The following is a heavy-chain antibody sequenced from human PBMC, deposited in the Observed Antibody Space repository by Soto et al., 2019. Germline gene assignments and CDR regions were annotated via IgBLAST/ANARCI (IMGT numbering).Heavy chain of an antibody. CDR3: ARTSRFDC. J-gene: IGHJ4*02. V-gene: IGHV4-34*01. CDR1: CGSFSSYY. CDR2: INHSGST. D-gene: IGHD6-6*01. Sequence: QVQLQQWGAGLLKPSETLSLTCAVYCGSFSSYYWSWIRQPPGKGLEWIGEINHSGSTNYNPSLKRRVTMSVDTSTNQSSLQLSSVTAAVPAVYYCARTSRFDCWGQGTLVTVSS.